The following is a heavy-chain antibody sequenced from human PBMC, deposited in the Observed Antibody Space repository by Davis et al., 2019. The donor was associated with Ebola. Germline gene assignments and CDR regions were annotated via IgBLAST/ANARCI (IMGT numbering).Heavy chain of an antibody. CDR2: MSPFKGDT. J-gene: IGHJ5*02. V-gene: IGHV1-18*04. Sequence: ASVLVSCKASGYTLTTYGISWVRQAPGHGPEWMGWMSPFKGDTNYAQNLQGRVTLTIDTSTNTAYMELRSLRSDDTAMYYCARGELEMTDWFDPWGQGTLVTVSS. CDR3: ARGELEMTDWFDP. D-gene: IGHD1-1*01. CDR1: GYTLTTYG.